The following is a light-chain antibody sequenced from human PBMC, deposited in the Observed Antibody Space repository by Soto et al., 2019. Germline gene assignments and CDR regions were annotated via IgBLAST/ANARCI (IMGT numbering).Light chain of an antibody. CDR1: SSNIGAGYD. Sequence: QPVLTQPPSVSGAPGQRVTISCTGSSSNIGAGYDVHWYQQLPGTAPKLLIYGNSNRPSGVPDRFSGSKSGTSASLAITGLQAEDEADYYCQSYDSSLSVRFGGGTKVTVL. CDR3: QSYDSSLSVR. V-gene: IGLV1-40*01. J-gene: IGLJ3*02. CDR2: GNS.